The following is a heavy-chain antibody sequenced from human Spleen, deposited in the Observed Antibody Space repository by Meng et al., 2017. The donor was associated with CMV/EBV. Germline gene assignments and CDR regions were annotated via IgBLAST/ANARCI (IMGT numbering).Heavy chain of an antibody. CDR2: INHSGST. V-gene: IGHV4-34*01. D-gene: IGHD3-16*01. CDR3: ARAGFRGT. J-gene: IGHJ5*02. Sequence: SQTLSLTCAVYGGSFSGYYWSWIRQPPGKGLEWIGEINHSGSTNYNPSLKSRVTISVDTSKNQFSLKLSSVTAADTAVYYCARAGFRGTWGQGTLVTVLL. CDR1: GGSFSGYY.